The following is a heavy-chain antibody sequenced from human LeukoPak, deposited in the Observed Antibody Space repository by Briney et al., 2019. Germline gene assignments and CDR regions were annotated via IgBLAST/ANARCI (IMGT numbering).Heavy chain of an antibody. Sequence: GGSLRLSCAASGFTFSSYGMHWVRQAPGKGLEWVAVIWYDGSNKYYADSVKGRFTISRDNSKNTLYLQTNSLRAEDTAVYYCAGYYGSGSYRYWGQGTLVTVSS. CDR2: IWYDGSNK. V-gene: IGHV3-33*01. D-gene: IGHD3-10*01. J-gene: IGHJ4*02. CDR1: GFTFSSYG. CDR3: AGYYGSGSYRY.